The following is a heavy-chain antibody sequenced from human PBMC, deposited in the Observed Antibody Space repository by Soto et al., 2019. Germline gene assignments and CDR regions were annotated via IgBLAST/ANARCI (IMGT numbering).Heavy chain of an antibody. J-gene: IGHJ6*02. CDR1: GFSFSSYA. D-gene: IGHD6-19*01. Sequence: PGGSLRLSCAASGFSFSSYAMSWVRQAPGKGLEWVSAISGSCGSTYYADSVKGRFTISRDNSKNTLYLQMNSLRAEDAAVYYCAKDIAVAGLFYYYYGMDVWGQGTTVTVSS. CDR2: ISGSCGST. CDR3: AKDIAVAGLFYYYYGMDV. V-gene: IGHV3-23*01.